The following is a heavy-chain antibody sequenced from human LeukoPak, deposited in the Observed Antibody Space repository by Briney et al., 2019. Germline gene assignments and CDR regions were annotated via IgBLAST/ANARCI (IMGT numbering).Heavy chain of an antibody. D-gene: IGHD3-22*01. CDR3: ARCDDSSGYLGY. CDR1: GGSISSSTYY. Sequence: SETLSLTCTVSGGSISSSTYYWAWIRQSPGKGLEWIGSITYSGSTYYNPSLESRVTISVDTSKNQFSLKLSSVTAADTAVYYCARCDDSSGYLGYWGQGTLVTVSS. J-gene: IGHJ4*02. V-gene: IGHV4-39*01. CDR2: ITYSGST.